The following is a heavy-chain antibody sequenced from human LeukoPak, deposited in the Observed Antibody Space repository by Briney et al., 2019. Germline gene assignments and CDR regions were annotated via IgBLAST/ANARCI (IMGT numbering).Heavy chain of an antibody. CDR2: IIPILGIA. Sequence: SVKVSCKASGGTFSSYAISWVRQAPGQGLEWMGRIIPILGIANYAQKFQGRVTTTADKSTSTAYMELSSLRSEDTAVYYCASQLTHYYGMDVWGQGTTVTVSS. CDR1: GGTFSSYA. V-gene: IGHV1-69*04. CDR3: ASQLTHYYGMDV. D-gene: IGHD6-6*01. J-gene: IGHJ6*02.